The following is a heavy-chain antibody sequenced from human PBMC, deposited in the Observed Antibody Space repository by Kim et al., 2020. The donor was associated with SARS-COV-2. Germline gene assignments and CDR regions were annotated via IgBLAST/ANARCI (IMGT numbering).Heavy chain of an antibody. J-gene: IGHJ5*02. D-gene: IGHD2-15*01. V-gene: IGHV4-34*01. CDR2: INHSGST. Sequence: SETLYLTCAVYGGSFSGYYWSWIRQPPGKGLEWIGEINHSGSTNYNPSLKSRVTISVDTSKNQFSLKLSSVTAADTAVYYCARKSGYCSGGSCYDWFDPWGQGTLVTVSS. CDR3: ARKSGYCSGGSCYDWFDP. CDR1: GGSFSGYY.